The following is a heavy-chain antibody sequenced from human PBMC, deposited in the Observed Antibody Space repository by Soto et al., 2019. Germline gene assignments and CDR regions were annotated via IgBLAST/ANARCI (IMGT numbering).Heavy chain of an antibody. CDR1: GFSLTTAGMN. Sequence: SGPTLVNPTQTLTLTCTFSGFSLTTAGMNVGWIRQSPGKAPEWLALIYWDDDKRYTPSLETRLTITKDTSKNQVVLTMTNMDPMDTATYYCTHSRLPSTLTTSAEYFQHWGQGTLVTVSS. J-gene: IGHJ1*01. V-gene: IGHV2-5*02. CDR3: THSRLPSTLTTSAEYFQH. D-gene: IGHD4-17*01. CDR2: IYWDDDK.